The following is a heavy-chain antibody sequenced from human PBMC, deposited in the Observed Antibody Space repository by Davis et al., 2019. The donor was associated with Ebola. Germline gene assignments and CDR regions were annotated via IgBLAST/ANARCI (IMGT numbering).Heavy chain of an antibody. CDR1: GYSFTNNW. Sequence: KVSCKASGYSFTNNWITWVRQMPGKGLEWMGRIDPSDSYTNYSPSFQGHVTISADKSISTAYLQWSSLKASDTAMYYCARHKGGYSYGYFDYWGQGTLVTVSS. D-gene: IGHD5-18*01. V-gene: IGHV5-10-1*01. J-gene: IGHJ4*02. CDR2: IDPSDSYT. CDR3: ARHKGGYSYGYFDY.